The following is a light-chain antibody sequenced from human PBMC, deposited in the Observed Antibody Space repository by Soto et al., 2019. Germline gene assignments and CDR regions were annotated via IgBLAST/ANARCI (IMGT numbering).Light chain of an antibody. CDR3: SSYTTSNTHV. CDR2: DVS. J-gene: IGLJ1*01. V-gene: IGLV2-14*01. CDR1: SSDVGAYNY. Sequence: QSVVTQPASVSGSPGQSITISCSGTSSDVGAYNYVSWHQQHPGKVPKIMIYDVSSRPSGVSNRFSGSKSGNTASLTISGLQAEDEADYYCSSYTTSNTHVFGSGTKVTVL.